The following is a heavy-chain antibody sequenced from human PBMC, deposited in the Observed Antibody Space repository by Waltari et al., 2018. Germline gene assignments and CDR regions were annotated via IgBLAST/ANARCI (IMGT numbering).Heavy chain of an antibody. CDR3: ARDEAPSNGYSSSWYDPYFKL. CDR1: GFTFSNYW. CDR2: IKQDGSEK. D-gene: IGHD6-13*01. V-gene: IGHV3-7*01. Sequence: EVQLVQSGGGLVQPGGSLRLSCAASGFTFSNYWMTWVRQAPGKGLEWVANIKQDGSEKYYVDSVKGRFTISRDNAKNSLSLQMNSLRAEDTAVYYCARDEAPSNGYSSSWYDPYFKLWGQGTLVTVSS. J-gene: IGHJ1*01.